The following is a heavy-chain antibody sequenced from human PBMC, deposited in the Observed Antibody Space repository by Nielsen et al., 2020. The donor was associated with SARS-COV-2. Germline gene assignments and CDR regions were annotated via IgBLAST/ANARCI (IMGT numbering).Heavy chain of an antibody. CDR1: GFTFDDYA. Sequence: GGSLRLSCAASGFTFDDYAMHWVRQAPGKGLEWVSGISWNSGNIGYADSVKGRFTISRDNAKNSLYLQMNSLRAEDTAVYYCARLESSSWYWSYWGQGTLVTVSS. CDR3: ARLESSSWYWSY. CDR2: ISWNSGNI. D-gene: IGHD6-13*01. V-gene: IGHV3-9*01. J-gene: IGHJ4*02.